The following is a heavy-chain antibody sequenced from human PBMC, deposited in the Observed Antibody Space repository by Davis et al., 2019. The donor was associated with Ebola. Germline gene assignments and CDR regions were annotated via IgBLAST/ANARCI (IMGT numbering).Heavy chain of an antibody. Sequence: PGGSLRLSCAASGFTFSSYAMSWVRQAPGKGLELVSAISGSGGSTYYADSVKGRFTISRDNSKNTLYLQMNSLRAEDTDIYYCAKDKNYDFWSGYPHDAFDIWGQGTMVTVSS. V-gene: IGHV3-23*01. CDR2: ISGSGGST. CDR3: AKDKNYDFWSGYPHDAFDI. J-gene: IGHJ3*02. CDR1: GFTFSSYA. D-gene: IGHD3-3*01.